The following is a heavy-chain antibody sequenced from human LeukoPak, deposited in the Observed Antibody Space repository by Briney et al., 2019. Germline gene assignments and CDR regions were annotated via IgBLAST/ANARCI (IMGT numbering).Heavy chain of an antibody. J-gene: IGHJ4*02. CDR2: IYYSGRT. Sequence: PSETLSLTCTVSADSISSTGYYWGWIRQPPGKGLEWIGSIYYSGRTYYDPSLKSRVIISVDMSKNQFSLKLSSATAADTAVYYCAKYFAASGESHLDHWGQGSLVTVSS. CDR3: AKYFAASGESHLDH. D-gene: IGHD3-9*01. CDR1: ADSISSTGYY. V-gene: IGHV4-39*01.